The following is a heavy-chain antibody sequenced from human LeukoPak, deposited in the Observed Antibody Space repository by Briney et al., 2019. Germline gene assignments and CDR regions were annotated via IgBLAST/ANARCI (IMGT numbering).Heavy chain of an antibody. CDR1: GFTFSSYW. CDR2: IKPDGSEK. D-gene: IGHD3-22*01. CDR3: ARNTYSDYYDSSGYSPGDFDY. Sequence: PGGSLRLSXAASGFTFSSYWMNWVRQAPGKGLEWVANIKPDGSEKYYVDSVKGRFTISRDNAKNSLYLQMNSLRAEDTAAYYCARNTYSDYYDSSGYSPGDFDYWGQGTLVTVSS. J-gene: IGHJ4*02. V-gene: IGHV3-7*01.